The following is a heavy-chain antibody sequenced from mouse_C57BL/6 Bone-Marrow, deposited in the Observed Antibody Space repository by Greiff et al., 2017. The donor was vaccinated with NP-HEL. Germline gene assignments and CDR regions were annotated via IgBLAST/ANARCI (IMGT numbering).Heavy chain of an antibody. J-gene: IGHJ2*01. Sequence: VQLQQSGAELVKPGASVKISCKASGYAFSSYWMNWVKQRPGKGLEWIGQIYPGDGDTNYNGKFKGKATLTADKSSSTAYMQLSSLTSEDSAVYFCARYAYYGSSRDYFDYWGQGTTLTVSS. V-gene: IGHV1-80*01. CDR3: ARYAYYGSSRDYFDY. D-gene: IGHD1-1*01. CDR1: GYAFSSYW. CDR2: IYPGDGDT.